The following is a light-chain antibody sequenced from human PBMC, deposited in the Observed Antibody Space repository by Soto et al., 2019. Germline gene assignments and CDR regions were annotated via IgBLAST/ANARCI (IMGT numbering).Light chain of an antibody. CDR3: QSYDSSLRGRV. V-gene: IGLV1-40*01. Sequence: QSVLTQPPSVSGAPGQRVTISCNGTSSNIGAGYDVHWYQQFPRAAPKLLIYGNTDRPSGIPDRFSGSKSGTSASLAITGLQAEDEADYYCQSYDSSLRGRVFGGGTKLTVL. J-gene: IGLJ2*01. CDR2: GNT. CDR1: SSNIGAGYD.